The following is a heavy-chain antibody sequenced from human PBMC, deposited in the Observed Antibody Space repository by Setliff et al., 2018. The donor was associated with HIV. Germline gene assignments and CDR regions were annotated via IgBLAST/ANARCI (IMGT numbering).Heavy chain of an antibody. CDR1: GGSFSGHS. V-gene: IGHV4-34*01. CDR2: INRSGSA. Sequence: NPSETLSLTCAVYGGSFSGHSWTWIRQPPGKGLEWIGEINRSGSANYNRSLKSRVTMSVDTSKKQFSLKLDSVTAAYTAIYYCARQSTVAAAGFDFWGQGTLVTVSS. CDR3: ARQSTVAAAGFDF. D-gene: IGHD6-13*01. J-gene: IGHJ4*02.